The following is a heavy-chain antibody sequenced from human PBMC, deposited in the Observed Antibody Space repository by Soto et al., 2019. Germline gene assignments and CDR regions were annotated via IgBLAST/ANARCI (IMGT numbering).Heavy chain of an antibody. CDR2: IHNDGSRT. V-gene: IGHV3-74*01. D-gene: IGHD1-26*01. CDR3: ARDFGEVGSTDAFDI. CDR1: GFSFSSFW. Sequence: HPGGSLRLSCAASGFSFSSFWMHWARQAPGKGLVWVAHIHNDGSRTSYADSVKGRFTISRDNAKNTLYLQMNSLRAEDTAMYYCARDFGEVGSTDAFDIWGQGTMVTVSS. J-gene: IGHJ3*02.